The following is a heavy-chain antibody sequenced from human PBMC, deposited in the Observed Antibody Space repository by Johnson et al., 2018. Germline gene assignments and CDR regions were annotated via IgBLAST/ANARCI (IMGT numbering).Heavy chain of an antibody. CDR3: AKVGASHAANAFDI. Sequence: QLVESGGGVVQPGRSLRLSCAASGFTFSSYGMHWVRQAPGKGLEWVAVISYDGSNKYYADSVKGRFTISRDNSKNTLYLQMNSLRAEDTAVYYCAKVGASHAANAFDIWGQGTMVTVSS. CDR2: ISYDGSNK. V-gene: IGHV3-30*18. J-gene: IGHJ3*02. D-gene: IGHD3-16*01. CDR1: GFTFSSYG.